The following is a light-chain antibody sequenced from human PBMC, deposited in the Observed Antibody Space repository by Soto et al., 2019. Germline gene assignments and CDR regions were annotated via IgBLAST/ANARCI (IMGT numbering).Light chain of an antibody. CDR3: QQRSNWQIT. CDR2: DAS. V-gene: IGKV3-11*01. J-gene: IGKJ5*01. Sequence: EILMTQSTATLSVSPGERATLSCRASQSVSSDLAWYQQKPGQAPRLLIYDASNRATGIPARFSGSGSGTDFTLTISSLEPEDFAVYYCQQRSNWQITFGQGTRLEI. CDR1: QSVSSD.